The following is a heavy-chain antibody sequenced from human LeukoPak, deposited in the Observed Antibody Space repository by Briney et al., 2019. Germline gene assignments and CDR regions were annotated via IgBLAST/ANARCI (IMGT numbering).Heavy chain of an antibody. V-gene: IGHV3-30*01. J-gene: IGHJ4*02. CDR1: GFSFSYYA. CDR3: ARSTGDCSGGTCYSDFDC. D-gene: IGHD2-15*01. Sequence: RSLRLSCAASGFSFSYYAMHWVRQAPGKGLEWVAVISNNGTNKNYADSVKGRFTISRASSKNTLYLQMNSLRAEDTAVYYCARSTGDCSGGTCYSDFDCWGQGTLATVSS. CDR2: ISNNGTNK.